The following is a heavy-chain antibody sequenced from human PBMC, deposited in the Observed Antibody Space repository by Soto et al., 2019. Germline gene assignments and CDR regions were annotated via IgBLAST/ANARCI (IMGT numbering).Heavy chain of an antibody. J-gene: IGHJ3*02. CDR3: VRDFHYAFDI. Sequence: GGSLRLSCAASGFTFSNVGVNWVRQAPGKGLEWISYIRGSNAVSYADSVKGRFTISRDDAENSLFLQMNSLTDEDTAVYYCVRDFHYAFDIWGQGTVVTVSS. CDR1: GFTFSNVG. V-gene: IGHV3-48*02. CDR2: IRGSNAV.